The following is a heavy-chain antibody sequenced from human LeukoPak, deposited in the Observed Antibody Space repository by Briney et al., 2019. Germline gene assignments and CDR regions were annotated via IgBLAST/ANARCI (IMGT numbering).Heavy chain of an antibody. CDR3: ARSRSLVSWFDP. D-gene: IGHD2-2*01. V-gene: IGHV4-34*01. Sequence: GSLRLSCAASGFTVSSNYMSWVRQPPGKGLEWIGEINHSGSTNYNPSLKSRVTISVDTSKNQFSLKLSSVTAADTAVYYCARSRSLVSWFDPWGQGTLVTVSS. J-gene: IGHJ5*02. CDR1: GFTVSSNY. CDR2: INHSGST.